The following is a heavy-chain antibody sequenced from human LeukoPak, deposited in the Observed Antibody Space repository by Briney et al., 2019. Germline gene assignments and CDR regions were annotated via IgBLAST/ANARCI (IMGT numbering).Heavy chain of an antibody. Sequence: SETLSLTCTVSGGFINSHSYYWGWIRQPPGKGLERIGSVYYDGTSYSNPSLKSRAAVFVDTSRDQFSLDLSFVTAADTALYYCVRHISTNTGYFDSCGQGTLVSVSS. CDR1: GGFINSHSYY. J-gene: IGHJ4*02. D-gene: IGHD5-24*01. CDR3: VRHISTNTGYFDS. V-gene: IGHV4-39*01. CDR2: VYYDGTS.